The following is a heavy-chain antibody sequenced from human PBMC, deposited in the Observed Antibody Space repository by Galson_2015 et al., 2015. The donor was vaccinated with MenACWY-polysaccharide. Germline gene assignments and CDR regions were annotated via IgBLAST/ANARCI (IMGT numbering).Heavy chain of an antibody. CDR3: ARHGGPRDYFDY. Sequence: PALVKPTQTLTLTCTFSGFSLNTRGIRMSWIRQPPGKALEWFARIDWDNHKFYSTSLKTRLSISKDTSKYQVVLTMTNLDPVDTATYYCARHGGPRDYFDYWGQGILVTVSS. V-gene: IGHV2-70*04. CDR1: GFSLNTRGIR. J-gene: IGHJ4*02. CDR2: IDWDNHK. D-gene: IGHD2-15*01.